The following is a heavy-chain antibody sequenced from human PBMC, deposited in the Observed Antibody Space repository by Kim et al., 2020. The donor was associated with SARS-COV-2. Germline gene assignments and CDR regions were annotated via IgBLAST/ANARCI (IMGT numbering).Heavy chain of an antibody. CDR2: IIPIFGTA. J-gene: IGHJ4*02. V-gene: IGHV1-69*13. Sequence: SVKVSCKASGGTFSSYAISWVRQAPGQGLEWMGGIIPIFGTANYAQKFQGRVTITADESTSTAYMELSSLRSEDTAVYYCARDNTAMLVGGGFDYWGQGTLVTVSS. CDR3: ARDNTAMLVGGGFDY. CDR1: GGTFSSYA. D-gene: IGHD6-13*01.